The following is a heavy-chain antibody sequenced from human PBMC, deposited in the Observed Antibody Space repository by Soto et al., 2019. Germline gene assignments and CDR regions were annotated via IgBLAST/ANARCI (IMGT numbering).Heavy chain of an antibody. CDR1: GYTFTSYG. CDR2: ISAYNGNT. V-gene: IGHV1-18*01. J-gene: IGHJ5*02. D-gene: IGHD3-3*01. Sequence: QVQLVQSGAEVKKPGASVKVSCKASGYTFTSYGISWVRQAPGQGLEWMGWISAYNGNTNYAQKLQGRVTMTTDTSTSTAYMELSSLRSDDTAVYYCARDRAPYYDFWSGHNWFDPWGQGTLVTVSS. CDR3: ARDRAPYYDFWSGHNWFDP.